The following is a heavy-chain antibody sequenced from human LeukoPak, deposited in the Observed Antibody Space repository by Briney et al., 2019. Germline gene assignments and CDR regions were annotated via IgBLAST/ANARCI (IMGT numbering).Heavy chain of an antibody. V-gene: IGHV5-51*01. D-gene: IGHD6-19*01. Sequence: GESLKISCKGSGYSFTSYWIGWVRQMPGKGLEWMGIIYPGDSDTRYSPSFQGQVTISADKSISTAYLQWSSLKASDTAVYYCARTPIAVADKFNYWGQGTLVTVSS. J-gene: IGHJ4*02. CDR3: ARTPIAVADKFNY. CDR2: IYPGDSDT. CDR1: GYSFTSYW.